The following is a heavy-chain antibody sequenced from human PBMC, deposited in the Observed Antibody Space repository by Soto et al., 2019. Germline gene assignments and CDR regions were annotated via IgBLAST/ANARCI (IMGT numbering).Heavy chain of an antibody. CDR3: ASAAVTGTAGLDF. V-gene: IGHV1-2*02. J-gene: IGHJ4*02. D-gene: IGHD6-19*01. Sequence: ASVKVSCKASGYTFSGFYMHWVRQAPGQGLEWMGWINPNSGGTKSAEKFQGRGTMTRDTSISTAYMELSRLTSDDTAVYYCASAAVTGTAGLDFWGQGTLVTVSS. CDR2: INPNSGGT. CDR1: GYTFSGFY.